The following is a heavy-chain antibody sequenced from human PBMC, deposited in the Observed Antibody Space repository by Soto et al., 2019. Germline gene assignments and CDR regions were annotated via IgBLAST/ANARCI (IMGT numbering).Heavy chain of an antibody. D-gene: IGHD2-15*01. CDR3: ATDKGRSPLDY. CDR1: GFTFSSYS. CDR2: ISSSNRTI. Sequence: EVQLVESGGGLVQPGGSLRLSCAASGFTFSSYSMNWARLAPGKGVEWISDISSSNRTIYYLDSVNGRFTIARNNAKNQLYLQMNSLTAEDSAVYYCATDKGRSPLDYWGQGTLVTVSS. J-gene: IGHJ4*02. V-gene: IGHV3-48*01.